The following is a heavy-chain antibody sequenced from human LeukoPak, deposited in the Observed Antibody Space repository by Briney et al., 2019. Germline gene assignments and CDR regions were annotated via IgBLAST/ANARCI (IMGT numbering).Heavy chain of an antibody. CDR3: AREYGGRSSSWYRGLYYFDY. J-gene: IGHJ4*02. Sequence: ASVKVSCKASGYTFTGYYMHWVRQAPGQGLEWMGRINPNSGGTNYAQKFQGRVTMTRDTSISTAYMALSRLRSDDTAVYYCAREYGGRSSSWYRGLYYFDYWGQGTLVTVSS. CDR2: INPNSGGT. D-gene: IGHD6-13*01. CDR1: GYTFTGYY. V-gene: IGHV1-2*06.